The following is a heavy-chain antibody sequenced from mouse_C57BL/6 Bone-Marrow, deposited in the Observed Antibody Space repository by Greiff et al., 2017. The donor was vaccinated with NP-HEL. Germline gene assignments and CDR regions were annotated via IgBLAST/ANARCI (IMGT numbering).Heavy chain of an antibody. CDR3: ARDDGYIGYYAMDY. J-gene: IGHJ4*01. CDR2: ISDGGSYT. V-gene: IGHV5-4*01. Sequence: EVKLMESGGGLVKPGGSLKLSCAASGFTFSSYAMSWVRQTPEKRLEWVATISDGGSYTYYPDNVKGRFTISRDNAKNNLYLQMSHLKSEDTAMYYCARDDGYIGYYAMDYWGQGTSVTVSS. CDR1: GFTFSSYA. D-gene: IGHD2-3*01.